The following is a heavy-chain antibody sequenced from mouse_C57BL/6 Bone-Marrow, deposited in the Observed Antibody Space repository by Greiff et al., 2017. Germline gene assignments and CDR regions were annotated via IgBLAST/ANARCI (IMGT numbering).Heavy chain of an antibody. V-gene: IGHV1-59*01. CDR3: ARARTQFDFDY. D-gene: IGHD3-1*01. Sequence: QVQLQQPGAELVRPGTSVKLSCKASGYTFTSYWMHWVKQRPGQGLEWIGVIDPSDSYTNYNQKFKGKATLTVDTSSSTAYMQLSSLTSEDSAVYYCARARTQFDFDYGGQGTTLTVSS. J-gene: IGHJ2*01. CDR2: IDPSDSYT. CDR1: GYTFTSYW.